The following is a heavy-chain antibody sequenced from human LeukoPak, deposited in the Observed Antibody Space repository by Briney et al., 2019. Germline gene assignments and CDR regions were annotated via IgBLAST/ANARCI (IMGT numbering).Heavy chain of an antibody. V-gene: IGHV3-7*01. CDR1: GFPFSSYW. D-gene: IGHD3-10*01. Sequence: PGGSLRLSCAASGFPFSSYWMSWLRQAPGKGLEWVANIKQDGSEKYYVRSVKGRFTISRDNAKISLYLQMNSLRAEDTAVYYCARDTISDDAFDIWGQGTMVTVSS. CDR2: IKQDGSEK. J-gene: IGHJ3*02. CDR3: ARDTISDDAFDI.